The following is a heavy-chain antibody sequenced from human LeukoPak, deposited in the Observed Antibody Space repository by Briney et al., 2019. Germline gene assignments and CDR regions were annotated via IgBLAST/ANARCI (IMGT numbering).Heavy chain of an antibody. CDR2: IYHSGST. CDR1: GGSISSSNW. V-gene: IGHV4-4*02. J-gene: IGHJ3*02. D-gene: IGHD6-13*01. CDR3: ARAIPMRQQLAREDAFDI. Sequence: SETLSLTCAVSGGSISSSNWWSWVRQPPGKGLEWIGEIYHSGSTNYNPSLKSRVTISVDKSKSQFSLKLSSVTAADTAVYYCARAIPMRQQLAREDAFDIWGQGTMVTVSS.